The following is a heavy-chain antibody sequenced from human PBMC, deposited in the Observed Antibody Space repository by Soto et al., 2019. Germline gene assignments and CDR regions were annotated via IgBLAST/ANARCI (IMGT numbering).Heavy chain of an antibody. J-gene: IGHJ4*02. CDR3: AKLIQPYSSSWDFDY. V-gene: IGHV3-23*01. D-gene: IGHD6-13*01. Sequence: EVQLLESGGGLVQPGGSLRLSCAASGFTFSSYAMSWVRQAPGKGLEWVSAISGSGGSPYYADSVKGRFTISRDNSKNTLYLQMNSLRAEDTAVYYCAKLIQPYSSSWDFDYWGQGTLVTVSS. CDR1: GFTFSSYA. CDR2: ISGSGGSP.